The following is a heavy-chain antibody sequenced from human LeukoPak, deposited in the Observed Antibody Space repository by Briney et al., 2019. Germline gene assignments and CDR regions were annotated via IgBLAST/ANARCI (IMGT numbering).Heavy chain of an antibody. V-gene: IGHV4-38-2*01. CDR3: ARAEPYYYDSSGYYPFDY. CDR2: IYHSGST. D-gene: IGHD3-22*01. J-gene: IGHJ4*02. CDR1: GFTFSDYY. Sequence: GSLRLSCAASGFTFSDYYMSWIRQAPGKGLEWIGSIYHSGSTYYNPSLKSRVTISVDTSKNQFSLKLSSVTAADTAVYYCARAEPYYYDSSGYYPFDYWGQGTLVTVSS.